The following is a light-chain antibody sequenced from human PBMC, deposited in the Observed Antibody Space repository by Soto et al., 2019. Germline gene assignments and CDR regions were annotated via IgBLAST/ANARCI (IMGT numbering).Light chain of an antibody. Sequence: QPVLTQPPSASATPGQRVTISCSGSSSNIGAHYDVHWYQQFPGTAPKLLIYRNNNRPSGVPDRFSGSKSGTSASLAITGLQAADEADYYCQSYDSSLSGYVFGTGTKLTVL. J-gene: IGLJ1*01. CDR2: RNN. CDR1: SSNIGAHYD. CDR3: QSYDSSLSGYV. V-gene: IGLV1-40*01.